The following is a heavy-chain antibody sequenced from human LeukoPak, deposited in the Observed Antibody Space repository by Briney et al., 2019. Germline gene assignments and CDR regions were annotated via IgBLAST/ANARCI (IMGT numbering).Heavy chain of an antibody. D-gene: IGHD2-15*01. V-gene: IGHV3-23*01. Sequence: GGSPRLSCAASGFTFSSYAMSWVRQAPGKGLEWVSTISGSGGSTYYADSVKGRFTISRDNSKNTLYLQMNSLRAEDTAVYYCAKARGEQNGGSNYWGQGTLVTVSS. CDR2: ISGSGGST. CDR1: GFTFSSYA. CDR3: AKARGEQNGGSNY. J-gene: IGHJ4*02.